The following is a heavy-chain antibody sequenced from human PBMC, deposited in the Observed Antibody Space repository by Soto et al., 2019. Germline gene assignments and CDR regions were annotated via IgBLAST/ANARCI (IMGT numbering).Heavy chain of an antibody. V-gene: IGHV1-69*01. J-gene: IGHJ6*02. CDR3: ARDHFRSIAARFGMDV. CDR1: GGTFSSYA. D-gene: IGHD6-6*01. CDR2: IIPIFGTA. Sequence: QVQLVQSGAEVKKPGSSVKVSCKASGGTFSSYAISWVRQAPGQGLEWMGGIIPIFGTANYAQKFQGRVTITADQSTITGYMELSSLRSEDTAVYYCARDHFRSIAARFGMDVWGQGTTVTVSS.